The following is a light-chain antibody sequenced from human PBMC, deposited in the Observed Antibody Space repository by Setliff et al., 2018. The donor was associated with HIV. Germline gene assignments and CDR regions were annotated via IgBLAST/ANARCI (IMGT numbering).Light chain of an antibody. CDR1: SSDVADYNY. J-gene: IGLJ2*01. V-gene: IGLV2-11*01. Sequence: QSALAQPRSVSGSPGQSVTISCTGTSSDVADYNYVSWYQHHPGKAPKLLIYDVNKRPSGVPDRFSGSKSGNTASLTISVLQAEHEADYYCCSYAGNYTKLFDGGTKVTVL. CDR3: CSYAGNYTKL. CDR2: DVN.